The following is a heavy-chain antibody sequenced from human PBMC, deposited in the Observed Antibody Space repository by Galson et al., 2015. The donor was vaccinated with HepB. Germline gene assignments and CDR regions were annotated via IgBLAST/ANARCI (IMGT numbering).Heavy chain of an antibody. CDR2: IGQSGGNT. CDR1: GFTFSTYA. Sequence: SLRLSCAATGFTFSTYAMSWVRQAPGKGLEWVSAIGQSGGNTYYADSVRGRFTISRDNSRKTVYLQMNSLRVDDTAVYYCASNRVGAIFGYWGQGALVAVSS. D-gene: IGHD1-26*01. J-gene: IGHJ4*02. V-gene: IGHV3-23*01. CDR3: ASNRVGAIFGY.